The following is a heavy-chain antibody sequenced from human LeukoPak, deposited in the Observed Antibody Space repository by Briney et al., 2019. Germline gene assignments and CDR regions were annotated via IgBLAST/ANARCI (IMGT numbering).Heavy chain of an antibody. J-gene: IGHJ6*02. V-gene: IGHV1-2*02. CDR3: ARHDDNVRAADV. D-gene: IGHD3-10*02. CDR1: GYTFTDFF. Sequence: ASVKVSCKASGYTFTDFFLQWVRQAPGQGLEWMGWIHPNSGDTNYAQKFQGRVTLTRDTSISTAYMELSRLRSDDTAVYYCARHDDNVRAADVWGQGTTVTVSS. CDR2: IHPNSGDT.